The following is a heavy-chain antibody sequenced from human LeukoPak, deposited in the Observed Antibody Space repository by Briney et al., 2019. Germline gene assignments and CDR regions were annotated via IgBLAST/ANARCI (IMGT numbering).Heavy chain of an antibody. D-gene: IGHD2-15*01. Sequence: SETLSLTCTVSGGSIRSSSYYWAWIRQPPGKGLEWIGNVYFSGNTYYKPSLKSRVTISVDTSKNQFSLKLSSVTAADTAVYYCARQDMSARAFDYWGQGTLVTVSS. CDR3: ARQDMSARAFDY. J-gene: IGHJ4*02. CDR1: GGSIRSSSYY. V-gene: IGHV4-39*01. CDR2: VYFSGNT.